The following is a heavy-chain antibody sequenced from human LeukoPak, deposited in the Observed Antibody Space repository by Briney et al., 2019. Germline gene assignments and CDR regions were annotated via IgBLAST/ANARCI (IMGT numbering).Heavy chain of an antibody. Sequence: GGSLRVSCAASGFTFSSYTMHWVRQAPGKGLEWVAVISYDGSNKYYADSVKGRFTISRDNSKNALYLQMNSLRAEDTAVYYCAKGGRYSYGPRPLDYWGQGTLVTVSS. CDR1: GFTFSSYT. D-gene: IGHD5-18*01. CDR2: ISYDGSNK. CDR3: AKGGRYSYGPRPLDY. J-gene: IGHJ4*02. V-gene: IGHV3-30*04.